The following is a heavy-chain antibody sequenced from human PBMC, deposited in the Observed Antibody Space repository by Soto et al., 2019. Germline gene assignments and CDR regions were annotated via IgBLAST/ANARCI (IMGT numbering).Heavy chain of an antibody. D-gene: IGHD2-21*02. J-gene: IGHJ5*02. V-gene: IGHV3-48*04. CDR2: ITSDTNTI. Sequence: GGALRLSCAASGFPFSIYSMNWVRQAPGKGLEWSSYITSDTNTIKYADSVKGRFTISRDNAKNSLYLQMNSLRAEDTAVYYCARDLWHIVVVTATHWFDPWGQGTLVTVSS. CDR3: ARDLWHIVVVTATHWFDP. CDR1: GFPFSIYS.